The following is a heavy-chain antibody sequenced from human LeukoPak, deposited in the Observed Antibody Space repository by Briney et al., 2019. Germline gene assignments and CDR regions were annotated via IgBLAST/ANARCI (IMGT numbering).Heavy chain of an antibody. D-gene: IGHD6-6*01. CDR2: IKRDGSEK. J-gene: IGHJ4*02. CDR1: GFTSLTAL. V-gene: IGHV3-7*01. Sequence: GGSLRLSPAPPGFTSLTALISGGRQAPGKGLEWVANIKRDGSEKYYVDSVKGRFTISRDNAKNSLYLQMHSLRAEATAVYYSARQASVDYWGQGTLVTVSS. CDR3: ARQASVDY.